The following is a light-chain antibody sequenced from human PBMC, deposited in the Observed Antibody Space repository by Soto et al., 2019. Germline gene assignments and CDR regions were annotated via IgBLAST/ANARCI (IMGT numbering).Light chain of an antibody. CDR3: QQYDNWPPYT. CDR2: GAS. J-gene: IGKJ2*01. Sequence: EIVLTPSPATLSLSPGERATLSCRASQSIRNNLIWYQQKSGQAPRLLIYGASTRATGIPARFNGSGSGTEFTLTISSLQSEDFAVYYCQQYDNWPPYTFGQGTKVDIK. CDR1: QSIRNN. V-gene: IGKV3-15*01.